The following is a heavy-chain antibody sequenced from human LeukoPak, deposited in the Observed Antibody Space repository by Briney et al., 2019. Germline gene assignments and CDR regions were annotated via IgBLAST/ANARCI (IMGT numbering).Heavy chain of an antibody. J-gene: IGHJ4*02. CDR3: ARDDGAYYDSSGHEY. Sequence: GGSLRLSCAASGFTFSRYAMNWVRQAPGKGLEWVSSITTSSSYIYYAASVKGRFTISRDNARKSLYLEMNSLRAEDTAVYFCARDDGAYYDSSGHEYWGQGTLVTVSS. CDR1: GFTFSRYA. V-gene: IGHV3-21*01. D-gene: IGHD3-22*01. CDR2: ITTSSSYI.